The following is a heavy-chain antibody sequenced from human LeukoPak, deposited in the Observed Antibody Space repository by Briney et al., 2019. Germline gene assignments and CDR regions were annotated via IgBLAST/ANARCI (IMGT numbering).Heavy chain of an antibody. V-gene: IGHV3-21*01. D-gene: IGHD5-12*01. J-gene: IGHJ4*02. Sequence: GGSLRLSCAASGFTFSSYSMNWVRQAPGKGLEWVTSISSSSSYIYYADSVKGRFTISRDNAKNSLYLQMNSLRAEDTAVYYCARGPSGYHNTGGQGTLVTVSS. CDR3: ARGPSGYHNT. CDR2: ISSSSSYI. CDR1: GFTFSSYS.